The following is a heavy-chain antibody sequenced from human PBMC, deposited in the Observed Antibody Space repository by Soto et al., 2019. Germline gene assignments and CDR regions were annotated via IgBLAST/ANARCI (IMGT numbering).Heavy chain of an antibody. CDR3: AREGRYYDSGYDY. D-gene: IGHD3-10*01. CDR2: IYDSGST. V-gene: IGHV4-61*01. CDR1: GSSVSSHSYY. J-gene: IGHJ4*02. Sequence: QVQLQESGPGLVKPSETLFLTCTVSGSSVSSHSYYWSWIRQPPGKGLEWIGHIYDSGSTDYNPSRKSRVTISEDTSKNQFSLKLRSVTAADTALYFCAREGRYYDSGYDYWGQGTLVTVSS.